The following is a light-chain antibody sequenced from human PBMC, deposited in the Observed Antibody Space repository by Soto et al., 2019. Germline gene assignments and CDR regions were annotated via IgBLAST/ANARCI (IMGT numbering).Light chain of an antibody. Sequence: EIVIAQSPDTLYVSPGEGATLSFMASQSFRTKLAWYQQKAGQAPRLLIYGASTRATGIPDRFSGSGSGTEFTLTISSLQSEDFAVYYCQQYNNWPPAFGQGTRLAIK. CDR1: QSFRTK. V-gene: IGKV3-15*01. CDR3: QQYNNWPPA. CDR2: GAS. J-gene: IGKJ5*01.